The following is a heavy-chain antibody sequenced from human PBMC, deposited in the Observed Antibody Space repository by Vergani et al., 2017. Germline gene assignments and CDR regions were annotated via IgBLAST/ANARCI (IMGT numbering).Heavy chain of an antibody. CDR3: ARNKRVRRGDNWFDR. Sequence: QVQLVQSGAEVKKPGASVKVSCKASGYTFTSYGISWVRQAPGQGLEWMAWISAYKGNPNYAQKLQGRFTMTTDTSTNTAYMELRSLRSDDTAGYYCARNKRVRRGDNWFDRGGEGPLVTVSS. CDR2: ISAYKGNP. D-gene: IGHD2/OR15-2a*01. V-gene: IGHV1-18*04. CDR1: GYTFTSYG. J-gene: IGHJ5*02.